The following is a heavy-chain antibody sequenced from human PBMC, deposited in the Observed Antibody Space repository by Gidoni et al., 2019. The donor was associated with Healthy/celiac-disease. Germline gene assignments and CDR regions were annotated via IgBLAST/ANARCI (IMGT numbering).Heavy chain of an antibody. CDR1: GFTFSSYA. CDR3: AKSYTVMTTVTTDYYYYGMDV. D-gene: IGHD4-17*01. J-gene: IGHJ6*02. Sequence: EVQLLESGGGLVQPGGSLRLSCAASGFTFSSYAMSWVRQAPGKGLEWVSAISGSGGSTYYADSVKGRFTISRDNSKNTLYLQMNSLRAEDTAVYYCAKSYTVMTTVTTDYYYYGMDVWGQGTTVTVSS. CDR2: ISGSGGST. V-gene: IGHV3-23*01.